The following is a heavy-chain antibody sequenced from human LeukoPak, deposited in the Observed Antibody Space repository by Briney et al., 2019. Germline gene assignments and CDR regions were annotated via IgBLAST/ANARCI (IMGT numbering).Heavy chain of an antibody. CDR1: GGSFSSSTW. V-gene: IGHV4-4*02. CDR2: IYHGGAT. CDR3: ARVVCSSSSCEKRGAFDI. Sequence: SGTLSLTCDVSGGSFSSSTWWSWVRQPPGRGLEWIGEIYHGGATNYNPSLKSRVNISIDKSKNQFSLKLSSVTAADTAVYYCARVVCSSSSCEKRGAFDIWGQGTMVTVSS. D-gene: IGHD2-2*01. J-gene: IGHJ3*02.